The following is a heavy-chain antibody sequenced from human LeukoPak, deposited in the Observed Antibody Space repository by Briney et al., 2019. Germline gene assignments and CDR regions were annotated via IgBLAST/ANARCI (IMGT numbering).Heavy chain of an antibody. Sequence: GGPLRLSCVVSGFSVSSNYRIWVRQAPGNGLERVAVIYGDGRTSHSASVRGRFTISRDNSKNIVSLQMNNLRAEDTAVYYCARGRGLGVVSPYFDYSGQGTLVTVSS. V-gene: IGHV3-53*01. CDR2: IYGDGRT. CDR3: ARGRGLGVVSPYFDY. CDR1: GFSVSSNY. J-gene: IGHJ4*02. D-gene: IGHD3-3*01.